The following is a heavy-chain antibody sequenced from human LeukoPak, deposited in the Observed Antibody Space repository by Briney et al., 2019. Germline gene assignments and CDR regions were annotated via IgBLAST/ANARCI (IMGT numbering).Heavy chain of an antibody. V-gene: IGHV1-46*01. CDR2: INPSGGST. CDR1: GYTFTRFY. J-gene: IGHJ5*02. CDR3: AKEGKLDSYVYWFDR. Sequence: GASVKVSCRASGYTFTRFYMHWVRQAPGQGLEWMGIINPSGGSTTYAQKFQGRVTMTRDTSTSTVYMELSSLRSADTAVYYCAKEGKLDSYVYWFDRWGQGTLVTVSS. D-gene: IGHD3-16*01.